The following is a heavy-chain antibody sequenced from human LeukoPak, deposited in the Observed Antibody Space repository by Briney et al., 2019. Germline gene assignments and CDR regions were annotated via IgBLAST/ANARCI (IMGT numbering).Heavy chain of an antibody. Sequence: SETLSLTCTVSGGSISSYYWSWIRQPPGKGLEWIGYIHYSGSTYCNPSLKSRVTISVDTSKNQFSLRLSSVTAADTAVYYCARSPCVNYRGVGIYYNKWFDPWGQGSLVTVSS. CDR1: GGSISSYY. J-gene: IGHJ5*02. D-gene: IGHD3-10*01. CDR2: IHYSGST. V-gene: IGHV4-59*01. CDR3: ARSPCVNYRGVGIYYNKWFDP.